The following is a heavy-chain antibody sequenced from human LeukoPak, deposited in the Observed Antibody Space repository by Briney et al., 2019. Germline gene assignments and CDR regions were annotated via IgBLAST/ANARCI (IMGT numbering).Heavy chain of an antibody. Sequence: GGSLRLSCAASGFTFSSYAMSCVRQAPGKGREGVSAISGSGGSTYYADSVKGRFTISRDNSKNTLYLQMNSLRAEDTAVYYCAKDPNTYYLGAFDIWGQGTMVTVSS. CDR3: AKDPNTYYLGAFDI. CDR1: GFTFSSYA. D-gene: IGHD3-10*01. V-gene: IGHV3-23*01. J-gene: IGHJ3*02. CDR2: ISGSGGST.